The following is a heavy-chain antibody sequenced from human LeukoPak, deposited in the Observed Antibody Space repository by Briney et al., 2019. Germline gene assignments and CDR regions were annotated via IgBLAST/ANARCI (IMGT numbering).Heavy chain of an antibody. CDR1: GFTFSSYG. CDR3: ARFIAAPYYFDY. CDR2: IRSDGSNK. Sequence: GGSLRLSCAASGFTFSSYGMHWVRQAPGKGPEWVAFIRSDGSNKYYADSVRGRFTISRDNAKNSLYLQMNSLRAEDTAVYYCARFIAAPYYFDYWGRGTLVTVSS. J-gene: IGHJ4*02. V-gene: IGHV3-30*02. D-gene: IGHD6-13*01.